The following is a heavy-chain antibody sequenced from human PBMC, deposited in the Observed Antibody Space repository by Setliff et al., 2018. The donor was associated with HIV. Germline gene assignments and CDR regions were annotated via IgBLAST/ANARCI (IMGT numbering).Heavy chain of an antibody. J-gene: IGHJ5*01. CDR2: IYPGDSDT. CDR1: GYTFTNYW. Sequence: GESLKISCRGSGYTFTNYWIGWVRQMPGRGLEWMGIIYPGDSDTRYSPSFEGQVTMSADKSIDTAYLQWNSLKASDTAMYYCARQPTDTSGYNNWFDSWGQGTLVTVSS. D-gene: IGHD3-3*01. CDR3: ARQPTDTSGYNNWFDS. V-gene: IGHV5-51*01.